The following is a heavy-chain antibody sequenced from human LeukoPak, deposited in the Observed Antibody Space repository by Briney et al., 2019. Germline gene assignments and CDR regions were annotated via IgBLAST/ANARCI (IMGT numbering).Heavy chain of an antibody. Sequence: SETLSLTCTVSGGSISSSSYYWGWIRQPPGKGLEWIGSIYYSGSTYYNPSLKSRVTISVDTSKNQFSLKLSSVTAADTAVYYCARHYRQQLVIDYWGQGTLVTVSS. CDR3: ARHYRQQLVIDY. J-gene: IGHJ4*02. CDR2: IYYSGST. D-gene: IGHD6-13*01. CDR1: GGSISSSSYY. V-gene: IGHV4-39*01.